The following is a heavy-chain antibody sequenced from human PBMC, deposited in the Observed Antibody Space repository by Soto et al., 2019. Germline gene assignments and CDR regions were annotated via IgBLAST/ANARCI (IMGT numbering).Heavy chain of an antibody. V-gene: IGHV3-74*01. CDR1: GFTLSHYW. Sequence: EVQVVESGGGLVQPGGSLRLSCVGSGFTLSHYWMHWVRQAPGKGLVWVSRVDTEGSDTNYADSVRGRFTIFRDDAKNTQYRQMNSLRAEDTAVYYCARDWNYGENNWFDPWGQGTLVTVSS. CDR3: ARDWNYGENNWFDP. J-gene: IGHJ5*02. CDR2: VDTEGSDT. D-gene: IGHD1-7*01.